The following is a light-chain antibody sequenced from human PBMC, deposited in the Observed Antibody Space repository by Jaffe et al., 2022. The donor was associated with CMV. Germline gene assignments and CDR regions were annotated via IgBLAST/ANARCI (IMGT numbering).Light chain of an antibody. CDR1: DLGNKY. V-gene: IGLV3-1*01. J-gene: IGLJ2*01. CDR3: QAWGSGHVV. CDR2: QHN. Sequence: SYDLIQPPSVSVSPGQTTSITCSGDDLGNKYACWYQQKPGQAPVLVTCQHNKRPSGIPERFSGSSSGNTATLTISGTQAMDEADYYCQAWGSGHVVFGGGTKLTVL.